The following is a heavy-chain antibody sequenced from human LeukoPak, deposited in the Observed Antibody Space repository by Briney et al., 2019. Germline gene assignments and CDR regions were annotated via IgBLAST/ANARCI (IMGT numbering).Heavy chain of an antibody. D-gene: IGHD3-10*01. CDR1: GGSFSGYY. V-gene: IGHV4-34*01. CDR2: INHSGST. CDR3: ARGYGSGSYNNFNQ. J-gene: IGHJ4*02. Sequence: PSETLSLTCAVYGGSFSGYYWSWIRQPPGKGLEWIGEINHSGSTNYNPSLKSRVTISVDTSKNQFSLKLSSVTAADTAVYYCARGYGSGSYNNFNQWGQGLLVAVSS.